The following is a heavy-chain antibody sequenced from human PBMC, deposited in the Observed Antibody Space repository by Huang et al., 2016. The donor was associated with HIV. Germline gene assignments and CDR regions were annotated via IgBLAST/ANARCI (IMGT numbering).Heavy chain of an antibody. J-gene: IGHJ3*02. CDR1: GGTFTGYF. D-gene: IGHD3-22*01. CDR2: IKQSGTP. V-gene: IGHV4-34*02. Sequence: VQLQQWGASLLKPSETLSLTCAVSGGTFTGYFWGGVRQAPGKGLEGLAGIKQSGTPSYNPSLKSGVSMSVDVSNNQFSLSLKSVTAADTAVYFCVRCPGYYFEPSRYFDAFDIWGPGTMVTVS. CDR3: VRCPGYYFEPSRYFDAFDI.